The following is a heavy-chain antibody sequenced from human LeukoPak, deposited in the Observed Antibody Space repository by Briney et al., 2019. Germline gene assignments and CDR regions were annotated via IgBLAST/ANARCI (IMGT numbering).Heavy chain of an antibody. D-gene: IGHD3-9*01. CDR1: GGSISSSSYS. Sequence: TSETLSLTCTVSGGSISSSSYSWGWIRQPPGKGLEWIGSIYYSGSTYYNPSLKSRVTISVDTSKNQFSLRLSSVTAADTAVYYCARLRSYYYILTGYTYYFDYWGQGTLVTVSS. V-gene: IGHV4-39*01. CDR3: ARLRSYYYILTGYTYYFDY. J-gene: IGHJ4*02. CDR2: IYYSGST.